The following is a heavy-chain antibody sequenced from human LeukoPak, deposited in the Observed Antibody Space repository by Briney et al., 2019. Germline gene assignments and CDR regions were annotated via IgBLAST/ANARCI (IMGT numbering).Heavy chain of an antibody. CDR2: ISSSSYI. V-gene: IGHV3-21*01. D-gene: IGHD6-13*01. CDR1: GFTFSSYS. J-gene: IGHJ4*02. CDR3: ARDLIAAAGHRTY. Sequence: GGSLRLSCAASGFTFSSYSMNWVRQAPGKGLEWVSSISSSSYIYYADSVKGRFTISRDNAKNSLYLQMKSLRAEDTAVYYCARDLIAAAGHRTYWGQGTLVTVSS.